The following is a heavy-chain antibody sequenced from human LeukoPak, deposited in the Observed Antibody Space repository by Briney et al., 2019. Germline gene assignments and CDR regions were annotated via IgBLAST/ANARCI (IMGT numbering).Heavy chain of an antibody. CDR1: GVSIRSHY. CDR2: IYYSGST. Sequence: SETLSLTCTVSGVSIRSHYWSWIRQPPGKGLEWIAYIYYSGSTNYNPSLKSRVTISVDTSKNQFSLKLSSVTAADTAVYYCASWAGNTQSDSWSGPFDYWGQGSLVTVSS. J-gene: IGHJ4*02. V-gene: IGHV4-59*08. D-gene: IGHD3-3*01. CDR3: ASWAGNTQSDSWSGPFDY.